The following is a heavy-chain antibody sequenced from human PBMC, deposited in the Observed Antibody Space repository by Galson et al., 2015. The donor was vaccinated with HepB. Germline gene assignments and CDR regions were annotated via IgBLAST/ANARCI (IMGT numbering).Heavy chain of an antibody. J-gene: IGHJ4*02. CDR3: AHRGYDGGDYYQYYFDY. CDR2: IYWDDDR. CDR1: GFSLTTSGVS. D-gene: IGHD3-22*01. Sequence: PALVKPTQTLTLTCTFSGFSLTTSGVSVGWLRQPPGKALEWLALIYWDDDRRYSPSLKSRLTITKDTSKNQVVLTMTNMDPVDTATYYCAHRGYDGGDYYQYYFDYWGQGTLVTVSS. V-gene: IGHV2-5*02.